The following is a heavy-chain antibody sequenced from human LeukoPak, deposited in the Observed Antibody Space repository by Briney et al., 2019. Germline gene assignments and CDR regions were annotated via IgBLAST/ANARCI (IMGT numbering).Heavy chain of an antibody. D-gene: IGHD5-12*01. CDR3: AKDQRPDSGYDIDS. J-gene: IGHJ4*02. Sequence: PGGSLRLSCAASGFTFSTYSMSWVRQAPRKGLEWVSVIFPSGGTTYYADSVKGRFTISRDNSKNTLYLQMHSLRAEDTAVYYCAKDQRPDSGYDIDSWGQGTLVTVSS. V-gene: IGHV3-23*01. CDR1: GFTFSTYS. CDR2: IFPSGGTT.